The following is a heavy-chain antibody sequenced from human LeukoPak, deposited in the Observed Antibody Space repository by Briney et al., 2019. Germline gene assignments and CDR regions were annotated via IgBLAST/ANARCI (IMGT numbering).Heavy chain of an antibody. Sequence: GGSLRLSCAASGFTFSSYWMSWVRQAPGKGLEWVANIKQDGSEKYYVDSVKGRFTISRGNAKNSLYLQMNSLRAEDTAVYYCAKGGQLVPFDYWGQGTLVTVSS. D-gene: IGHD6-6*01. CDR3: AKGGQLVPFDY. CDR1: GFTFSSYW. V-gene: IGHV3-7*03. J-gene: IGHJ4*02. CDR2: IKQDGSEK.